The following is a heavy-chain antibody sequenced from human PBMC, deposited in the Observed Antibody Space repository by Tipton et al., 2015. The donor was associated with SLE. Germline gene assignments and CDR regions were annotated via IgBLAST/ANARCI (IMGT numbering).Heavy chain of an antibody. CDR2: ISPYNGNT. CDR3: ARAPQWEPPTFDI. J-gene: IGHJ3*02. D-gene: IGHD1-26*01. V-gene: IGHV1-18*01. CDR1: GYTFTNYG. Sequence: QLVQSGAEVKKPGASVKVSCKASGYTFTNYGISWVRQAPGQGLEWMGWISPYNGNTDSAQNLQGRVTMTADTSTTTAYMELRSLRSDDTAVYYCARAPQWEPPTFDIWGQGTMVTVSS.